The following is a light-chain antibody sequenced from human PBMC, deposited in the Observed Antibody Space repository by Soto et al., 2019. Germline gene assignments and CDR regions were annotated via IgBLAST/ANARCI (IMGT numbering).Light chain of an antibody. CDR1: QSVLRW. J-gene: IGKJ1*01. CDR3: QHYSTSPAT. V-gene: IGKV1-5*03. CDR2: ETS. Sequence: DIQMTQSPSILSASVGDRVTITCRASQSVLRWLAWFQQRPGEAPNLLIFETSRLRRGVPSRFSGSGSETEFTLTISSLQPSDFATYYCQHYSTSPATFGQGTKVEI.